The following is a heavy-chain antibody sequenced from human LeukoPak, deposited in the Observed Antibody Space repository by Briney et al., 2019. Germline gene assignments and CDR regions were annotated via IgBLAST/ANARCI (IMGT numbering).Heavy chain of an antibody. D-gene: IGHD3-9*01. J-gene: IGHJ4*02. CDR1: GFTVSSNY. Sequence: GGSLRLSCAASGFTVSSNYMSWVRQAPGKGLEWVSVIYSGGSTYYADSVKGRFTISGDNSKNTLYLQMNSLRAEDTAAYYCARTYNIRYFDTWGQGTLVTVSS. CDR3: ARTYNIRYFDT. V-gene: IGHV3-53*01. CDR2: IYSGGST.